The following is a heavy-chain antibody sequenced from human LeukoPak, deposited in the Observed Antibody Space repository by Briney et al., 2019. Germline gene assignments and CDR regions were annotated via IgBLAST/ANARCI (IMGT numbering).Heavy chain of an antibody. CDR2: VYPSGST. CDR3: ARDTGGRGRLDAFDI. Sequence: GSLRLSCAASGFTFSSYAMSWVRQPPGKGLEWIGEVYPSGSTNYNPSLKSRVTISIDKSKNQFFLKLSSVTAADTAVYYCARDTGGRGRLDAFDIWGQGTMVTVSS. D-gene: IGHD2-8*02. J-gene: IGHJ3*02. CDR1: GFTFSSYAM. V-gene: IGHV4-4*02.